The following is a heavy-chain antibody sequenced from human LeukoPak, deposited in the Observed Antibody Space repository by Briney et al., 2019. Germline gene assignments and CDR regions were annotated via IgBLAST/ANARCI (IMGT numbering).Heavy chain of an antibody. J-gene: IGHJ4*02. Sequence: GRSLRLSCAASVFPLSSYVMYWAPQATGKGLEWVAVIPYDGSNKDYADSAKGRFSISRDNSKNTLYLQMNRLRAEDTAVYYCARDSFSLYITETKGGYDYWGQGTLVTVSS. CDR2: IPYDGSNK. D-gene: IGHD1-7*01. CDR3: ARDSFSLYITETKGGYDY. V-gene: IGHV3-30-3*01. CDR1: VFPLSSYV.